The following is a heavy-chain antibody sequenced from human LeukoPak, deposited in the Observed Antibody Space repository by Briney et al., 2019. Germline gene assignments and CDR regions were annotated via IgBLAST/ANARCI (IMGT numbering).Heavy chain of an antibody. CDR2: INPNSGGT. Sequence: GASVKVSCKASGYTFTGYYMHWVRQAPGQGLEWMGWINPNSGGTNYAQKLQGRVTMTTDTSTSTAYMELRSLRSDDTAVYYCATSEDVWDAFDIWGQGTMVTVSS. CDR1: GYTFTGYY. V-gene: IGHV1-2*02. J-gene: IGHJ3*02. D-gene: IGHD2-15*01. CDR3: ATSEDVWDAFDI.